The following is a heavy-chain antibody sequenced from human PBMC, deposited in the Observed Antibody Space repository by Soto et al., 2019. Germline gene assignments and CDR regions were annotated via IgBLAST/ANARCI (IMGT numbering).Heavy chain of an antibody. CDR3: ARLKGWLRLGSTDY. V-gene: IGHV4-39*01. J-gene: IGHJ4*02. Sequence: SETLSLTCTVSGGSISSSSYYWGLIRQPPGKGLEWIGSIYYSGSTYYNPSLKSRVTISVDTSKNQFSLKLSSVTAADTAVYYCARLKGWLRLGSTDYWGQGTLVTVSS. D-gene: IGHD5-12*01. CDR2: IYYSGST. CDR1: GGSISSSSYY.